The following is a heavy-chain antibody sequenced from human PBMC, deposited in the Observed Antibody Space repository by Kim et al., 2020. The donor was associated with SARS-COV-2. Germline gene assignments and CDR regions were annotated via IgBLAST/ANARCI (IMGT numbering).Heavy chain of an antibody. D-gene: IGHD3-10*01. J-gene: IGHJ5*02. V-gene: IGHV3-48*03. CDR3: ASLVRITMVRGVIFPNWFDP. Sequence: RFTISRDNAKNSLYLQMNSLRAEDTAVYYCASLVRITMVRGVIFPNWFDPWGQGTLVTVSS.